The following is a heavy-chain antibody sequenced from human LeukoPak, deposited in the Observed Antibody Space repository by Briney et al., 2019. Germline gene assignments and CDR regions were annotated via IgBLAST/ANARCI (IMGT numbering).Heavy chain of an antibody. Sequence: PSETLSLTCAVYGGSFSGYYWSWIRQPPGKGLEWIGEINHSGSTNYNPSLKSRVTISVDTSKNQFSLKLSSVTAADTAVYYCTRGGGYCSSTSCYLYYYGMDVWAKGPRSPSP. CDR1: GGSFSGYY. CDR2: INHSGST. CDR3: TRGGGYCSSTSCYLYYYGMDV. V-gene: IGHV4-34*01. D-gene: IGHD2-2*01. J-gene: IGHJ6*02.